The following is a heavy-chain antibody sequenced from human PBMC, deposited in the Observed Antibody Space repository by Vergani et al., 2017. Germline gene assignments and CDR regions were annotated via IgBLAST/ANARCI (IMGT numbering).Heavy chain of an antibody. Sequence: QVQLVQSGAEVKKPGASVKVSCKASGYTFTGYYMHWVRQAPGQGLEWMGWIHPNSGGTNYAQKFQGRVTMTRDTSTSTAYMELSRLSSDATAVYYCARVAASTPLPITVVRGVMRYWGQGTLVTVSS. J-gene: IGHJ4*02. V-gene: IGHV1-2*02. CDR3: ARVAASTPLPITVVRGVMRY. CDR2: IHPNSGGT. CDR1: GYTFTGYY. D-gene: IGHD3-10*01.